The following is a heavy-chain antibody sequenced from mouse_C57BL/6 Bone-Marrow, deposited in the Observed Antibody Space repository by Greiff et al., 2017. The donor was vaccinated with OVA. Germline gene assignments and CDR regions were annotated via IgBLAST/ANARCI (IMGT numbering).Heavy chain of an antibody. CDR1: GFTFSDYY. J-gene: IGHJ3*01. V-gene: IGHV5-12*01. D-gene: IGHD2-4*01. Sequence: EVKVVESGGGLVQPGGSLKLSCAASGFTFSDYYMYWVRQTPEKRLEWVAYISNGGGSTYYPDTVKGRFTISRDNAKNTLYLQMSRLKSEDTAMYYCARRLRPEFAYWGQGTLVTVSA. CDR3: ARRLRPEFAY. CDR2: ISNGGGST.